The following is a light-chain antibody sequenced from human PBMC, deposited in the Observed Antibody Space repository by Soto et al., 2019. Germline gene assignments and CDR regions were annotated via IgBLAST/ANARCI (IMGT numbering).Light chain of an antibody. Sequence: QSALTQPASVSGSPGQSVTISCTGTSSDVGGYDYVSWYQQHPGTAPKLMLYEVNNRPPGVSNRFSGSKSGNTASLIISGLQTEDEADYYCSAYTTTSTLIFGSGTKLTVL. CDR1: SSDVGGYDY. CDR3: SAYTTTSTLI. J-gene: IGLJ1*01. CDR2: EVN. V-gene: IGLV2-14*01.